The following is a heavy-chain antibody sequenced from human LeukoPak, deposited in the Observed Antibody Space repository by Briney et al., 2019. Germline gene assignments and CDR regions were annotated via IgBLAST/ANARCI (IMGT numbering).Heavy chain of an antibody. J-gene: IGHJ4*02. Sequence: PGGSLRLSCAASGFTFSSYAMSWVRQAPGKGLEWVSAISGSGGSTYYADSVKGRFTISRDNSKNTLYLQMNSLRAEDTAVYYCAKVYDILTGYHSPKYYFDYWGQGTLVTVSS. CDR2: ISGSGGST. V-gene: IGHV3-23*01. CDR1: GFTFSSYA. D-gene: IGHD3-9*01. CDR3: AKVYDILTGYHSPKYYFDY.